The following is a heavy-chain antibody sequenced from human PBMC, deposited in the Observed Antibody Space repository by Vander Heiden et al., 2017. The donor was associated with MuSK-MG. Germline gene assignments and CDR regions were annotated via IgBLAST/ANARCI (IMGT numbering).Heavy chain of an antibody. CDR1: GFTVSSNY. CDR3: AREVGGGGGWYFDL. D-gene: IGHD1-26*01. CDR2: IYSGGST. Sequence: EVQLVETGGGLIQPGGSLRLSCAASGFTVSSNYMSWVRQAPGKGLEWVSVIYSGGSTYYADSVKGRFTISRDNSKNTLYLQMKSMRAEDTAVYYCAREVGGGGGWYFDLWGRGTLVTVSS. V-gene: IGHV3-53*02. J-gene: IGHJ2*01.